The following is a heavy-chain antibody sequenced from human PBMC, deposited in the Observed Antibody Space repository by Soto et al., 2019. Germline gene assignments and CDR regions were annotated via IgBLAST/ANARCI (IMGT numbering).Heavy chain of an antibody. Sequence: QVQLQESGPGLVKPAQSLSLTCSVSGGSISSGGCYWSWIRQRPGRGLEWIGYTYYRGSSYYNPSLRSRVIMSLDASENEFSLKLSSVTAADTAVYYCARVPLHSRTLDRAARYFDLWGQGTLVTVSS. J-gene: IGHJ4*02. D-gene: IGHD2-15*01. CDR2: TYYRGSS. CDR1: GGSISSGGCY. V-gene: IGHV4-31*03. CDR3: ARVPLHSRTLDRAARYFDL.